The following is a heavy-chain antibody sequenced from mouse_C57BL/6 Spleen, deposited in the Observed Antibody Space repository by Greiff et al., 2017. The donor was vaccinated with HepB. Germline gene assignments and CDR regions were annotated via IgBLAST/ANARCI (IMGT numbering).Heavy chain of an antibody. J-gene: IGHJ1*03. CDR3: SSLYDYERLHWYFDV. D-gene: IGHD2-4*01. Sequence: QVQLKESGPGLVQPSQSLSITCTVSGFSLTSYGVHWVRQSPGKGLEWLGVIWSGGSTDYNAAFISRLSISKDNSKSQVFFKMNSLQADDTAIYYCSSLYDYERLHWYFDVWGTGTTVTVSS. V-gene: IGHV2-2*01. CDR1: GFSLTSYG. CDR2: IWSGGST.